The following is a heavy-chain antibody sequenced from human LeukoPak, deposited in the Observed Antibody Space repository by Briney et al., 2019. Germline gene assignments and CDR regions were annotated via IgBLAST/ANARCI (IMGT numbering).Heavy chain of an antibody. CDR2: ISAYNGNT. CDR1: GYTFTSYG. V-gene: IGHV1-18*01. D-gene: IGHD5-12*01. J-gene: IGHJ4*02. CDR3: ARAYTGFEAFDY. Sequence: ASVKVSCKASGYTFTSYGISWVRQAPGQGLEWMGWISAYNGNTNYAQKLQGRVTMTTDTSTSTAYMELRRLRSDDTAMYFCARAYTGFEAFDYWGQGTLVTVSS.